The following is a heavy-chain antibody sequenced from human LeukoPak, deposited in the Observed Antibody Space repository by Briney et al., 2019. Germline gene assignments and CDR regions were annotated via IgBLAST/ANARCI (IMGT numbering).Heavy chain of an antibody. J-gene: IGHJ4*02. CDR2: INHSGST. CDR3: ARDRQRTIFGVVTAFDFDY. CDR1: GGSFSGYY. V-gene: IGHV4-34*01. D-gene: IGHD3-3*01. Sequence: SETLSLTCAVYGGSFSGYYWGWIRQPPGKGLEWIGEINHSGSTNYNPSLKSRVTISVDTSKNQFSLKLSSVTAADTAVYYCARDRQRTIFGVVTAFDFDYWGQGTLVTVSS.